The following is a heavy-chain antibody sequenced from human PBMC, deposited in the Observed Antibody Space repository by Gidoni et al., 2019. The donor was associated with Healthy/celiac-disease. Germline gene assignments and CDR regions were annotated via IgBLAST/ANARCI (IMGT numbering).Heavy chain of an antibody. J-gene: IGHJ6*02. Sequence: EVQLVESGGGLVQPGGSLRLSCAASGFTVSSNYMSWVRRAPGKGLEGVSVIYSGGGTYYADSVKGRFTISRDNSKNTLYLQMNSLRAEDTAVYYCARDPRWEKLELSAPDYYYYGMDVWGQGTTVTVSS. D-gene: IGHD1-7*01. CDR2: IYSGGGT. CDR1: GFTVSSNY. CDR3: ARDPRWEKLELSAPDYYYYGMDV. V-gene: IGHV3-66*01.